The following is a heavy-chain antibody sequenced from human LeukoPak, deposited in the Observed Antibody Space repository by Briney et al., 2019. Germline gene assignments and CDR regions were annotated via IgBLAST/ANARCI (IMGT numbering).Heavy chain of an antibody. CDR2: IKSDGST. D-gene: IGHD3-22*01. J-gene: IGHJ1*01. V-gene: IGHV3-74*01. Sequence: PGGSLRLSCAGTGFIFSSYWMHWVGQAPGKGLVWVSRIKSDGSTRYADSVKGRFTISRDNAKNTVSLQMNSLRAEDTGVYYCARAPSEIGGYYPENFRHWGQGTLVTVSP. CDR1: GFIFSSYW. CDR3: ARAPSEIGGYYPENFRH.